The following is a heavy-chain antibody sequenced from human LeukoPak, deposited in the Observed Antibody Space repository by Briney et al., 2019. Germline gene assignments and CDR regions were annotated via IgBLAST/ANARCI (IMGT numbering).Heavy chain of an antibody. CDR2: ISAYDGNT. CDR1: GYTFTSYG. J-gene: IGHJ6*02. D-gene: IGHD2-2*01. Sequence: ASVKVSCKASGYTFTSYGISWVRQAPGQGLEWMGWISAYDGNTNYAQKLQGRVTMTTDTSTSTAYMELRSLRSDDTAVYYCATDCSSTSCPKYYGMDVWGQGTTVTVSS. CDR3: ATDCSSTSCPKYYGMDV. V-gene: IGHV1-18*01.